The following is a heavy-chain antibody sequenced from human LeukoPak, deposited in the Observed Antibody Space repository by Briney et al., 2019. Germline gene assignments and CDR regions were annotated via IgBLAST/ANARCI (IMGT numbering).Heavy chain of an antibody. D-gene: IGHD3-10*01. Sequence: GRSLRLSCAASGFTFSFYGMHWVRQAPGKGLEWVAVIWSDGSNKYYADSAKGRFTISRDNSKNTLYLQMNSLRAEDTAVYYCAREDGSASYYNNWFDPWGQGTLVTVSS. V-gene: IGHV3-33*01. J-gene: IGHJ5*02. CDR1: GFTFSFYG. CDR3: AREDGSASYYNNWFDP. CDR2: IWSDGSNK.